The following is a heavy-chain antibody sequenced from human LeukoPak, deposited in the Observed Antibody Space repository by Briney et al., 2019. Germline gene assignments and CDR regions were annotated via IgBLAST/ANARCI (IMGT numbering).Heavy chain of an antibody. CDR1: GFIFNNYN. J-gene: IGHJ6*02. Sequence: GGSLRLSCAASGFIFNNYNMNWVRQAPGKGLEWVSLVSSSSSYIYYADSVKGRFTISRDNAKNSLYLQMNSLRAEDTAVYYCARDQGIGYCSGGSCPYGMDVWGQGTTVTVSS. CDR2: VSSSSSYI. D-gene: IGHD2-15*01. V-gene: IGHV3-21*01. CDR3: ARDQGIGYCSGGSCPYGMDV.